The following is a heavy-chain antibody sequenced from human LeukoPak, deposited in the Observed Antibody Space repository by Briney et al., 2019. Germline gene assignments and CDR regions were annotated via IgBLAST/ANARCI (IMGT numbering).Heavy chain of an antibody. D-gene: IGHD5-24*01. J-gene: IGHJ4*02. CDR2: ISSSSSYI. CDR3: ARERWLPPDGSDY. Sequence: PGGSLRLSCAASGFTFSSYSMNWVRQAPGKGLEWVSSISSSSSYIYYADSVKGRFTISRDNAKNSLYLQMNSLRAEDTAVYYCARERWLPPDGSDYWGQGTLVTVSS. V-gene: IGHV3-21*01. CDR1: GFTFSSYS.